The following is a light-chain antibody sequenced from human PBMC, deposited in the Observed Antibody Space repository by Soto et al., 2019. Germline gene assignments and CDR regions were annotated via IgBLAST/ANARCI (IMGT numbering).Light chain of an antibody. V-gene: IGKV3D-15*01. CDR3: QQYIDWPRT. CDR2: GAS. CDR1: QSVRGN. J-gene: IGKJ4*01. Sequence: EIVMAQSPATLSVSPGEGATLSCRASQSVRGNLAWYQQKPRQAPRLLIYGASTRASGIPTRFSGAGSGADFTLTISSLQSEDSVVYFCQQYIDWPRTFGGGTRVDIK.